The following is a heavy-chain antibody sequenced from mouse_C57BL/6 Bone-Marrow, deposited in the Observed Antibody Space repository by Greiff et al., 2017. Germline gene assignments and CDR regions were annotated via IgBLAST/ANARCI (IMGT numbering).Heavy chain of an antibody. V-gene: IGHV3-6*01. J-gene: IGHJ4*01. Sequence: EVQRVESGPGLVKPSQSLSLTCSVTGYSITSGYYWNWIRQFPGNKLEWMGYISYDGSNNYNPSLKNRISITRDTSKNQFFLKLNSVTTEDTATYYCARLLRFYAMDYWGQGTSVTVSS. D-gene: IGHD1-1*01. CDR2: ISYDGSN. CDR1: GYSITSGYY. CDR3: ARLLRFYAMDY.